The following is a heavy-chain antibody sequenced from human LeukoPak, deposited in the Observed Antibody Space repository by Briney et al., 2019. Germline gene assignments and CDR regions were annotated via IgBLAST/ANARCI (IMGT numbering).Heavy chain of an antibody. Sequence: GGSLRLSCAASGFTFTNYNMNWVHQAPGKGLEWVSYITGSSSTIYYADSVKGRFTISRDNSKNTLYLQMNSLRAEDTAVYYCARAPLFVGYYDSSGNDAFDIWGQGTMVTVSS. CDR2: ITGSSSTI. CDR1: GFTFTNYN. D-gene: IGHD3-22*01. V-gene: IGHV3-48*01. J-gene: IGHJ3*02. CDR3: ARAPLFVGYYDSSGNDAFDI.